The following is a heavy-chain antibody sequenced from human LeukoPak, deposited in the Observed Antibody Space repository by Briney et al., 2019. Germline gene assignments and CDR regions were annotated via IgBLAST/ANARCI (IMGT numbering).Heavy chain of an antibody. D-gene: IGHD1-1*01. CDR1: CVSVSSASYY. Sequence: SETLSLTCTVSCVSVSSASYYWSWIRQPPGKRLEWIGYVYYSGSTNYNPSLKSRVTISVDTSKNQFSLKLTSVTAADTAVYYCARDCDWNDVDYYYGLDVWGQGTTVTVSS. CDR2: VYYSGST. J-gene: IGHJ6*02. CDR3: ARDCDWNDVDYYYGLDV. V-gene: IGHV4-61*01.